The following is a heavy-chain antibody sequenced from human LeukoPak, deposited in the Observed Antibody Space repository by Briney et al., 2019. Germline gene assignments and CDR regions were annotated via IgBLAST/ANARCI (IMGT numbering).Heavy chain of an antibody. Sequence: PGGSLRLSCAASGFTVSRNYMSWVRQAPGKGLEWVSLIYSDGTTYYADSLKGRFTISRDNSKNTLYLQMNGLRAEDTAVYYCARRGDGGRSFDYWSQGTLVTVSS. CDR1: GFTVSRNY. CDR2: IYSDGTT. J-gene: IGHJ4*02. V-gene: IGHV3-53*01. D-gene: IGHD2-15*01. CDR3: ARRGDGGRSFDY.